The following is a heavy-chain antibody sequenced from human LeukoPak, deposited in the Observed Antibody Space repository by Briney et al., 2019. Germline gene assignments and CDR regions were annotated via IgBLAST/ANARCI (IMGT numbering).Heavy chain of an antibody. V-gene: IGHV3-7*01. D-gene: IGHD2-15*01. CDR1: GFAFSDFW. J-gene: IGHJ4*02. CDR3: ATSHDSAGND. Sequence: GGSLRLSCATSGFAFSDFWMSWVRQAPGKGLEWVANIRHDGNAKNYVPSVRGRFTISRDNAKNSLYLQMNSLTVEDTAVYYCATSHDSAGNDWGQGTLVTVSS. CDR2: IRHDGNAK.